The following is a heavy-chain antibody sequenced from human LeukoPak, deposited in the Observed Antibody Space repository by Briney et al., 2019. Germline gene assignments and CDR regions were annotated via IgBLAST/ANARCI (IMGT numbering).Heavy chain of an antibody. D-gene: IGHD1-26*01. CDR2: IYYSGST. Sequence: SETLSLTCAVSGGSISSGGYSWSWIRQPPGKGLEWIGYIYYSGSTNYNPSLKSRVTISVDTSKNQFSLKLSSVTAADTAVYYCARRLSGSYFRIDYWGQGTLVTVSS. CDR1: GGSISSGGYS. V-gene: IGHV4-61*08. CDR3: ARRLSGSYFRIDY. J-gene: IGHJ4*02.